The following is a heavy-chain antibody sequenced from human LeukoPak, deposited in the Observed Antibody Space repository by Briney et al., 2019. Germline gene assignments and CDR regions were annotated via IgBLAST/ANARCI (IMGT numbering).Heavy chain of an antibody. CDR2: IYYSGST. CDR3: ARTYYYDSSGYYFPGAFDI. J-gene: IGHJ3*02. D-gene: IGHD3-22*01. Sequence: PSETLSLTCAGSGYSISSSNWWGWIRQPPGKRVEWIGYIYYSGSTYYNLSLKSRVTMSVDTSKNQFSLKLSSVTAVDTAVYYCARTYYYDSSGYYFPGAFDIWGQGTMVTVSS. CDR1: GYSISSSNW. V-gene: IGHV4-28*01.